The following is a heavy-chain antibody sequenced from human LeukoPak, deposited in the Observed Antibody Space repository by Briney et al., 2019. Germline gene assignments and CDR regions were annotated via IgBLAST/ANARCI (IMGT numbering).Heavy chain of an antibody. V-gene: IGHV3-48*01. D-gene: IGHD3-10*01. CDR2: ISSSSSTI. CDR1: GFTFSSYS. CDR3: ARLWFGELTPPFSRKN. J-gene: IGHJ4*02. Sequence: GGSLRLSCAGSGFTFSSYSMNWVRQAPGKGLEWVSYISSSSSTIYYADSVKGRFTISRDNAKNSLYLQMNSLRAEDTAVYYCARLWFGELTPPFSRKNRGQGTLVTVSS.